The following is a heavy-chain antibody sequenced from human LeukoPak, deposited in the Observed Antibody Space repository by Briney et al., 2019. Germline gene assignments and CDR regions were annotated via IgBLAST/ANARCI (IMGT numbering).Heavy chain of an antibody. D-gene: IGHD3-16*01. CDR3: ARDPLMISHTGPAWVFQH. Sequence: GGSLRLSCAASGFTFSSYSMNWVRQAPGKGLEWVSSISSSSSYIYYADSVKGRFTISRDNAKNSLYLQMNSLRAEDTAVYYCARDPLMISHTGPAWVFQHWGQGTLVTVSS. J-gene: IGHJ1*01. CDR2: ISSSSSYI. CDR1: GFTFSSYS. V-gene: IGHV3-21*01.